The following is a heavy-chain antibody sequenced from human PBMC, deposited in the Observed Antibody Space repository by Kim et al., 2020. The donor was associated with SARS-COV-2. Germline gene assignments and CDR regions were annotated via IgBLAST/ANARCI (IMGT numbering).Heavy chain of an antibody. V-gene: IGHV1-69*13. J-gene: IGHJ3*02. Sequence: SVKVSCKASGGTFSSYAISWVRQAPGQGLEWMGGIIPIFGTANYAQKFQGRVTITADESTSTAYMELSSLRSEDTAVYYCARDLGRSSGFLTGLDDAFDIWGQGTMVTVSS. CDR2: IIPIFGTA. D-gene: IGHD3-22*01. CDR1: GGTFSSYA. CDR3: ARDLGRSSGFLTGLDDAFDI.